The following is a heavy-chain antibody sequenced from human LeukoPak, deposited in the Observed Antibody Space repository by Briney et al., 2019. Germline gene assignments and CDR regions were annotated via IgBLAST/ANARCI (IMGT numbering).Heavy chain of an antibody. Sequence: SETLSLTCTVSGGSISSSSYYWGWIRQPPGKGLEWIGSIYYSGSTYYNPSLKSRVTISVDTSKNQFSLKLSSVTAADTAVYYCARLSVAGVLGYWGQGTLATVSS. J-gene: IGHJ4*02. CDR3: ARLSVAGVLGY. D-gene: IGHD6-19*01. V-gene: IGHV4-39*01. CDR1: GGSISSSSYY. CDR2: IYYSGST.